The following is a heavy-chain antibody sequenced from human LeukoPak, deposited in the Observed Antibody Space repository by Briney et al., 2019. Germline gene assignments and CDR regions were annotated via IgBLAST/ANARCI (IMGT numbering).Heavy chain of an antibody. CDR3: AKDRGRIGAGDY. Sequence: GGTLRLSCAASGFTFSSYGMHWVRQAPGKGLEWVAVISYDGSNKYYADSVKGRFTISRDNSKNTLYLQMNSLRAEDTAVYYCAKDRGRIGAGDYWGQGTLVTVSS. CDR1: GFTFSSYG. V-gene: IGHV3-30*18. J-gene: IGHJ4*02. D-gene: IGHD6-25*01. CDR2: ISYDGSNK.